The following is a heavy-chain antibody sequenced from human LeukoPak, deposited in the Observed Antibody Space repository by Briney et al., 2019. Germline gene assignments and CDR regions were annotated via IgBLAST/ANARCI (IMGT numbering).Heavy chain of an antibody. V-gene: IGHV1-8*01. D-gene: IGHD2-15*01. CDR2: MSPNSGNT. CDR1: GYTFTSYD. CDR3: ARGIKRNVVVVAATPARWFDP. J-gene: IGHJ5*02. Sequence: ASVKVSCKASGYTFTSYDINWVRQATGQGLEWMGWMSPNSGNTGYAQKFQGRVTMTRNTSISTAYMELGSLRSEATAVYYCARGIKRNVVVVAATPARWFDPWGQGTLVTVSP.